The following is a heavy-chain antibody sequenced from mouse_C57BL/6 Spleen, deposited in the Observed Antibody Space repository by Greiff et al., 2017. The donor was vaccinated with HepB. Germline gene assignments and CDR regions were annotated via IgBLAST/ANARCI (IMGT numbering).Heavy chain of an antibody. J-gene: IGHJ2*01. Sequence: QVQLQQSGPGLVQPSQSLSITCTVSGFSLTSYGVHWVRQSPGKGLEWLGVIWRGGSTDYNAAFMSRLSITKDNSKSQVFFKMNSLQADDTAIYYCAKNRDYGSSYPYFDYWGQGTTLTVSS. CDR2: IWRGGST. CDR3: AKNRDYGSSYPYFDY. D-gene: IGHD1-1*01. V-gene: IGHV2-5*01. CDR1: GFSLTSYG.